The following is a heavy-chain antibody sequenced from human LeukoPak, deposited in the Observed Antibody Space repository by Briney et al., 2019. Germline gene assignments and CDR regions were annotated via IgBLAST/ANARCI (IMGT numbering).Heavy chain of an antibody. CDR1: GFTFASYA. V-gene: IGHV3-23*01. CDR2: INNNGGTT. J-gene: IGHJ4*02. Sequence: GGSLRLSCAASGFTFASYAMSWVRQTPGKGLEWVSTINNNGGTTYYADSLKGRFTISRDNAKNTLFLQMNSLRAEDTAVFYCAKGQPAHDFWGQGTLVTVSS. D-gene: IGHD6-13*01. CDR3: AKGQPAHDF.